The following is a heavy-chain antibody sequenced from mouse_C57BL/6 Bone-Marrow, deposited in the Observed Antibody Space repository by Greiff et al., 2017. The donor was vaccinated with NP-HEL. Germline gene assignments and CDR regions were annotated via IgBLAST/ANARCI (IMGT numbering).Heavy chain of an antibody. V-gene: IGHV1-72*01. D-gene: IGHD2-3*01. CDR1: GYTFTSYW. CDR2: IDPNSGGT. CDR3: ARGVYDGYYPYAMDY. Sequence: QVQLQQPGAELVKPGASVKLSCKASGYTFTSYWMHWVKPRPGRGLEWVGRIDPNSGGTKYTEKFKSKATLTVDKPSSTADMQLSSLTSEDSAVYYCARGVYDGYYPYAMDYWGQGTSVTVSS. J-gene: IGHJ4*01.